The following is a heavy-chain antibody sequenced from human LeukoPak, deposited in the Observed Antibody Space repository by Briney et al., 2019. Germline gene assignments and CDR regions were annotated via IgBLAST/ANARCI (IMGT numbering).Heavy chain of an antibody. V-gene: IGHV3-23*01. J-gene: IGHJ4*02. CDR3: ARNENSGWGYFDY. CDR1: RFTFNSYA. D-gene: IGHD5-12*01. CDR2: IGGSNGIT. Sequence: GGSLRLSCAASRFTFNSYAMSWVRQAPGKGLEWVSVIGGSNGITFYVGSVKGRFTISRDKSKDTLYLQMNSLRAEDTAVYYCARNENSGWGYFDYWGRGTLVTVSS.